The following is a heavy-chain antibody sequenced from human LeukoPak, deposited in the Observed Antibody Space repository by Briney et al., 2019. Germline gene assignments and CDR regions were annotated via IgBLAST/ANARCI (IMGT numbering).Heavy chain of an antibody. D-gene: IGHD2-15*01. Sequence: AASVKVSRKASGYTFTTYDINWVRQAPGQGLEWMGWMNPNSGNTGYAQKFQDRVTMTRNTSISTAYMELSSLRSEDMAVYYCARPRKYCSGGSCYDWFDPWGQGTLVTVSS. CDR2: MNPNSGNT. CDR1: GYTFTTYD. J-gene: IGHJ5*02. CDR3: ARPRKYCSGGSCYDWFDP. V-gene: IGHV1-8*01.